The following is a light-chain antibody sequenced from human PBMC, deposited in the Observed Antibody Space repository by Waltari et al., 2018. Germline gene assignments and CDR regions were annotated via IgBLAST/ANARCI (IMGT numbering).Light chain of an antibody. CDR2: DAS. J-gene: IGKJ3*01. CDR1: QDISNY. Sequence: DIQMTQSPSSLSASVGDRVTITCQASQDISNYLNWYQQKPGKAPKLLIYDASTLQSGVPSRFSGSGSGTDFTLTISSLQPEDFATYYCQQLNSYPVTFGPGTKVDFK. V-gene: IGKV1-9*01. CDR3: QQLNSYPVT.